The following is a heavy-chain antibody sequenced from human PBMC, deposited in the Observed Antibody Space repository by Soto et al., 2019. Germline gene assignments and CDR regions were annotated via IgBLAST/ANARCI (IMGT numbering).Heavy chain of an antibody. Sequence: QVQLQQWGAGLLKPSETLSLTCAVYGGSFSGYYWRWIRQPPGKGLAWIGEINHSGSTNYNPSLKSRVTISVNSSKNQLSQKLRSVTAADTAVYYCARATLSILTIFGVARGNYFDYWGQGTLVTVSS. D-gene: IGHD3-3*01. V-gene: IGHV4-34*01. J-gene: IGHJ4*02. CDR1: GGSFSGYY. CDR3: ARATLSILTIFGVARGNYFDY. CDR2: INHSGST.